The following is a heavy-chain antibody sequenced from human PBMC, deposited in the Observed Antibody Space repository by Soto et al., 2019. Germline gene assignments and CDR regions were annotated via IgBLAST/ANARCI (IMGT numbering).Heavy chain of an antibody. Sequence: SETLCLTCTVSGTSINSNVHYWGWVLQSPGKGLEWIASVFYTGSPYHNPSLESRVSISLDTSDNQFSLKVTSVTAADTGLYYCARHPFGGYDFDTWGQGTLVTLSS. CDR1: GTSINSNVHY. V-gene: IGHV4-39*01. J-gene: IGHJ4*02. D-gene: IGHD5-12*01. CDR2: VFYTGSP. CDR3: ARHPFGGYDFDT.